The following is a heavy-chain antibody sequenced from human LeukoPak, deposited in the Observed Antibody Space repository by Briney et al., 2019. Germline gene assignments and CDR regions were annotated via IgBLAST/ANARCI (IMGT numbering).Heavy chain of an antibody. CDR3: ARGLAAAGTWFDY. J-gene: IGHJ4*02. V-gene: IGHV4-59*01. CDR2: IYYSGST. D-gene: IGHD6-13*01. CDR1: GGSISSYY. Sequence: SETLSLTCTVSGGSISSYYWGWIRQPPGKGLEWIGYIYYSGSTNYNPSLKSRVTISVDTSKNQFSLKLSSVTAADAAVYYCARGLAAAGTWFDYWGQGTLVTVSS.